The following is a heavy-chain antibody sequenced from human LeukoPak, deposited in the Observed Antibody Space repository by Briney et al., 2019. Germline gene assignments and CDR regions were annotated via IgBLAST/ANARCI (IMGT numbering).Heavy chain of an antibody. D-gene: IGHD3-9*01. J-gene: IGHJ3*02. V-gene: IGHV4-30-4*01. CDR2: IYYSGST. CDR1: GGSISSGDYY. CDR3: ARDEMTGAFDI. Sequence: PSETLSLTCTVSGGSISSGDYYWSWIRQPPGKGLEWIGYIYYSGSTYYNPSLKSRVTISVDTSKNQFSLKLSSVTAADTAVYYCARDEMTGAFDIWGQGTMVTVSS.